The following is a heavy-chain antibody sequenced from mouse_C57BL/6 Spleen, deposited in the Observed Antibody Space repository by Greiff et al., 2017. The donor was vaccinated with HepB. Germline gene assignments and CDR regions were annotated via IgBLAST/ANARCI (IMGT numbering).Heavy chain of an antibody. CDR1: GFNIKDDY. J-gene: IGHJ2*01. CDR3: TTPLCYGSKWYYFDY. CDR2: LDPENGDT. D-gene: IGHD1-1*01. V-gene: IGHV14-4*01. Sequence: EVQLQQSGAELVRPGASVKLSCTASGFNIKDDYMHWVKQRPEQGLEWIGWLDPENGDTEYASKFQGKATITADTSSNTAYLQLSSLTSEDTAVYYWTTPLCYGSKWYYFDYWGQGTTLTVSS.